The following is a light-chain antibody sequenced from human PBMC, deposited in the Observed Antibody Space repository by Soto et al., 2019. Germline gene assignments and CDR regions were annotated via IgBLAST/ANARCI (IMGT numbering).Light chain of an antibody. CDR1: QSVSSSY. CDR3: QQYGSSPGT. V-gene: IGKV3-20*01. CDR2: GAS. Sequence: EILSTQSPGTLSLSPVQRATLSCRPSQSVSSSYLAWYQQKPGQAPRLLIYGASSRATGIPGRFSGSGSGTDFTLAISSLQTEDFAVYYCQQYGSSPGTFGQGTKVDIK. J-gene: IGKJ1*01.